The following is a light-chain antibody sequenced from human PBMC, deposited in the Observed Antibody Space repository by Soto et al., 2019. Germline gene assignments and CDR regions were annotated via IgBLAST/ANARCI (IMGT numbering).Light chain of an antibody. CDR2: GAS. CDR1: QSVSSN. J-gene: IGKJ5*01. Sequence: EVVLTQSPAILSLSPGESGTLSCRASQSVSSNLAWYQQKPGQAPRLLIYGASSRATGIPDRFSGSGSGTDFTLTISRLEPEDFAVYYCQQYGSSPQVTFGQGTRLEIK. CDR3: QQYGSSPQVT. V-gene: IGKV3-20*01.